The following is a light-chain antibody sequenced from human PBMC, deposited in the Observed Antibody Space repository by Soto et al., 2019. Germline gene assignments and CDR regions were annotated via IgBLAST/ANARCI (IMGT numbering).Light chain of an antibody. Sequence: DIVMTQSPDSLAVPLGERATINCKSSQNNKNDLAWYQQKAGQPPKLIIDWASTRASGVPDRFSGSGSGTDFTLTISSLQAEDVAVYYCQHYYNSWTFGQGTKVDIK. CDR1: QNNKND. CDR2: WAS. CDR3: QHYYNSWT. V-gene: IGKV4-1*01. J-gene: IGKJ1*01.